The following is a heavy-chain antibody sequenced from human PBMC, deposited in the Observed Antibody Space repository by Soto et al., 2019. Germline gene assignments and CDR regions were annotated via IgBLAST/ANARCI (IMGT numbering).Heavy chain of an antibody. V-gene: IGHV1-69*13. D-gene: IGHD6-6*01. CDR2: IIPIFGTA. CDR3: ASGASIAARPTYYYYGMDV. Sequence: SVKVSCKASGGTFSSYAISWVRQAPGQGLEWMGGIIPIFGTANYAQKFQGRVTITADESTSTAYMELSSLRSEDTAVYYCASGASIAARPTYYYYGMDVWGQGTTVTVSS. CDR1: GGTFSSYA. J-gene: IGHJ6*02.